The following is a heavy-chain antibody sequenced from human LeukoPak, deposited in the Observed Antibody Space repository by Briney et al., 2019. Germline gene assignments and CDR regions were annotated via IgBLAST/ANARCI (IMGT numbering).Heavy chain of an antibody. V-gene: IGHV3-53*01. Sequence: GGSLRLSCAASGFTFDDYAMHWVRQAPGKGLEWVSVIYSGGSTYYADSVKGRFTISRDNSKNTLYLQMNSLRAEDTAVYYCASSQPGAYYFDYWGQGTLVTVSS. CDR1: GFTFDDYA. D-gene: IGHD1-26*01. CDR3: ASSQPGAYYFDY. CDR2: IYSGGST. J-gene: IGHJ4*02.